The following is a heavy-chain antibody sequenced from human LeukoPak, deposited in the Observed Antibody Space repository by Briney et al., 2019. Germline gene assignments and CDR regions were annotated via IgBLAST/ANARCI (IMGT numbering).Heavy chain of an antibody. Sequence: SETLSLTRTVSGGSVSSGSYYWSWIRQPPGKGLEWIGYIYYSGSTNYNPSLKSRVTISVDTSKNQFSLKLSSVTAADTAVYYCARDHVVVVAATKNYYYGMDVWGQGTTVTVSS. J-gene: IGHJ6*02. CDR1: GGSVSSGSYY. CDR2: IYYSGST. V-gene: IGHV4-61*01. CDR3: ARDHVVVVAATKNYYYGMDV. D-gene: IGHD2-15*01.